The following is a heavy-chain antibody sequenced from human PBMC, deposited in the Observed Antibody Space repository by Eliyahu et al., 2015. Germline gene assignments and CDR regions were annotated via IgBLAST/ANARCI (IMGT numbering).Heavy chain of an antibody. CDR3: AKDGGRGLFDP. V-gene: IGHV3-30*18. J-gene: IGHJ5*02. D-gene: IGHD3-16*01. Sequence: APGKGLEWVAVISYDGSNKYYADSVKGRFTISRDNSKNTLYLQMNSLRAEDTAVYYCAKDGGRGLFDPWGQGTLVTVSS. CDR2: ISYDGSNK.